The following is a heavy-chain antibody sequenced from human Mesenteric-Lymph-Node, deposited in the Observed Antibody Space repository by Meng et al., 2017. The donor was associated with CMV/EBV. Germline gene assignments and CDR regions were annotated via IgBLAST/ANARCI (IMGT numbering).Heavy chain of an antibody. CDR3: AGSPGYWSLDY. D-gene: IGHD2-8*02. J-gene: IGHJ4*02. CDR1: GGSISSQNW. Sequence: CPVSGGSISSQNWWRWVRQPPGEGLEWIWEISHSEDTKYNPSLKSRVTISIDKTKNHFSLKLTSLTAADTGVYFCAGSPGYWSLDYWGPGSLVTVSS. CDR2: ISHSEDT. V-gene: IGHV4/OR15-8*02.